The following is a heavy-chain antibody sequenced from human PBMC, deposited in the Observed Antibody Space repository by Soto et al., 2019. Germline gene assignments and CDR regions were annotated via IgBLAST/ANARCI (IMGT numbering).Heavy chain of an antibody. D-gene: IGHD3-10*01. V-gene: IGHV1-3*01. J-gene: IGHJ4*02. CDR1: GYTFTSYA. Sequence: ASVKVSCKASGYTFTSYAMHWVRQAPGQRLEWMGWINAGNGNTKYSQKFQGRVTITRDTSASTAYMELSSLRSEDTAVYYCARDSPPRLLWFGEVKNGIDYWGQGTLVTVSS. CDR2: INAGNGNT. CDR3: ARDSPPRLLWFGEVKNGIDY.